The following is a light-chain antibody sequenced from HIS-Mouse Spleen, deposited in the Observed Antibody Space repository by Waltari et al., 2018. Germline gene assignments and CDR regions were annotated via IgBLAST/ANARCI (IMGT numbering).Light chain of an antibody. CDR3: QQYGSSPT. J-gene: IGKJ2*01. Sequence: EIVLTQSPGTLSLSPGERATLPCRPSQNVSSSYLAWYQQRPGQAPRLLIYGASSRATGIPDRFSGSGSGTDFTLTISRLEPEDFAVYYCQQYGSSPTFGQGIKLEIK. CDR1: QNVSSSY. V-gene: IGKV3-20*01. CDR2: GAS.